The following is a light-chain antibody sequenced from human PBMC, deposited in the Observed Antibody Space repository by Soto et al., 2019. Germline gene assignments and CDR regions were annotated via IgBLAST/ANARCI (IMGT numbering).Light chain of an antibody. CDR1: QSVSNN. J-gene: IGKJ1*01. CDR2: GAS. CDR3: QQYMSSVT. V-gene: IGKV3-15*01. Sequence: EIVMTQSPATLSVSPGERATLSCRASQSVSNNLAWYQQKPGQAPRLLIYGASTRATGIPARFSGSGSGTEFTLTISRLEPEDFAVYYCQQYMSSVTFGQGTKVEIK.